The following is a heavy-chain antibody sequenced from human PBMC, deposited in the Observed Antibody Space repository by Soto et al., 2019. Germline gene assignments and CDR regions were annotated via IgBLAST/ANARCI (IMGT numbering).Heavy chain of an antibody. V-gene: IGHV3-15*01. CDR1: GFDFSKAW. Sequence: EVQLVESGGGLVKPGGSLRLSCAASGFDFSKAWMSWVRQAPGKGLEWVGRLMSKTDGGTTVYAAPVKGRFTISRDDSKNTLYLQMSSLNTEDTAVGYCAAGTGRTDLDYWGQGTLVTVSS. J-gene: IGHJ4*02. CDR2: LMSKTDGGTT. D-gene: IGHD1-1*01. CDR3: AAGTGRTDLDY.